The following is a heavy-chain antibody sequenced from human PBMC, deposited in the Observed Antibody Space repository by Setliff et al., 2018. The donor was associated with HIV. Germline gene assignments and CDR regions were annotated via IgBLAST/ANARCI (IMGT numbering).Heavy chain of an antibody. D-gene: IGHD3-22*01. CDR3: ARAGYYGSTSYWEYFQH. V-gene: IGHV4-59*11. CDR1: GGPISSHY. J-gene: IGHJ1*01. Sequence: SETLSLTCTVSGGPISSHYWSWIRQPPGKGLEWIGSIDYNGITNYNPSLKSRVTVSVDTSKNQFSLKLSSVTAADTAVYYCARAGYYGSTSYWEYFQHWGQGTLVTVSS. CDR2: IDYNGIT.